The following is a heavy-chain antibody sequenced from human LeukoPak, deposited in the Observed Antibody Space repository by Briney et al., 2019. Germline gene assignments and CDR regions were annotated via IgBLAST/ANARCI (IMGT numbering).Heavy chain of an antibody. D-gene: IGHD4-23*01. Sequence: GGSLRLSCAGSEVTFSSYAMTWVRQAPGRGLEWVSVISTSGATTYYANSVRGRFTISRDNSKNTLYLQMSSLRAEDTAIYYCAKWSRGAGNHFDYWGQGTLVTVSS. V-gene: IGHV3-23*01. J-gene: IGHJ4*02. CDR3: AKWSRGAGNHFDY. CDR2: ISTSGATT. CDR1: EVTFSSYA.